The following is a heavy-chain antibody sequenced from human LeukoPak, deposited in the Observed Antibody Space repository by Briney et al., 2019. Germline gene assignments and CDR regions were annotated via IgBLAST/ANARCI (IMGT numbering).Heavy chain of an antibody. Sequence: PGGSLRLSCAASGFTFSDYYMSWIRQAPGKGLEWVSYISSSGSTIYYADSVKGRFTISRDNAKNSLYLQMNSLRAEDTAVYYCARDSAAGLYYFDYWGQGTLVTVSS. CDR2: ISSSGSTI. CDR1: GFTFSDYY. D-gene: IGHD6-13*01. V-gene: IGHV3-11*01. J-gene: IGHJ4*02. CDR3: ARDSAAGLYYFDY.